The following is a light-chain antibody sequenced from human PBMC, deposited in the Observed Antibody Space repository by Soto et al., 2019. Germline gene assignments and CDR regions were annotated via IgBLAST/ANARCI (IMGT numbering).Light chain of an antibody. CDR3: SAWDNSLNGYV. V-gene: IGLV1-44*01. CDR2: TAG. J-gene: IGLJ1*01. Sequence: QSVLTQPLSVSASPGQRVTISCSGGSSNIGSNTVAWYKHLPGTAPPRLIFTAGQRPSGVPGRFSGSKSGTSASLAISGLQAEDEGDYYCSAWDNSLNGYVFGPGTKLTVL. CDR1: SSNIGSNT.